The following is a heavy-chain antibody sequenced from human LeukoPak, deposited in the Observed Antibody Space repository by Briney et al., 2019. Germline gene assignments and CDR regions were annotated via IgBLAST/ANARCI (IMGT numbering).Heavy chain of an antibody. CDR1: GYTFTSYD. Sequence: GASVKVSCKASGYTFTSYDINWVRQATGQGLEWMGWMNPNSGNTGYAQKFQGRVTMTRNTSIRTAYMELSSLRPEDTAVYYCARVYDYDGSGSYSLGYWGQGTQVTVSS. V-gene: IGHV1-8*02. J-gene: IGHJ4*02. D-gene: IGHD3-10*01. CDR2: MNPNSGNT. CDR3: ARVYDYDGSGSYSLGY.